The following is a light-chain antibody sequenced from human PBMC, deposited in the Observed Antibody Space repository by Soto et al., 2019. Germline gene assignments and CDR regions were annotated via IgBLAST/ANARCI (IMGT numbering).Light chain of an antibody. CDR2: VNSDGSH. CDR1: SGLSDYT. J-gene: IGLJ2*01. V-gene: IGLV4-69*01. Sequence: QPVLTQSPSASASLGGSVKLTCSLSSGLSDYTIAWHQQQPEKGPRFLMRVNSDGSHIKGDEIPDRFSGSSSGTERYLTISSLQSEDEGYYYCQTWGTGARIFGGGTKLTVL. CDR3: QTWGTGARI.